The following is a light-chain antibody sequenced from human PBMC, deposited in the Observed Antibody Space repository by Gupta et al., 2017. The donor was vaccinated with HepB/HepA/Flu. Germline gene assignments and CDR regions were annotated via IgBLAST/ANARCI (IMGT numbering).Light chain of an antibody. J-gene: IGLJ3*02. CDR1: SSDVGRYNY. CDR3: SSYTSSSTWV. Sequence: QSALTQPASVSGSPGQSITISCTGTSSDVGRYNYVSWYQHHPGKAPKLMIYEVNNRPSGISSRFSASKSGNTASLTISGLQAEDEADYYCSSYTSSSTWVFSGGTSLTVL. CDR2: EVN. V-gene: IGLV2-14*01.